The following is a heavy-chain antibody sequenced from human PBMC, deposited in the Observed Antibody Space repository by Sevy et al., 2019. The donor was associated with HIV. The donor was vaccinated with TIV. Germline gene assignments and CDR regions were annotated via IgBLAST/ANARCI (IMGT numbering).Heavy chain of an antibody. J-gene: IGHJ3*02. CDR1: GLTFRNYA. D-gene: IGHD2-15*01. Sequence: GGSLRLSCAASGLTFRNYAMNWVRQAPGRGLEWVSGISGSGGSTYYADSVKGRFTISRDNSKNTLYLQMNSLRAEDTAVYYCAKDGDSWAGGAFDTWGQGTMVTVSS. V-gene: IGHV3-23*01. CDR2: ISGSGGST. CDR3: AKDGDSWAGGAFDT.